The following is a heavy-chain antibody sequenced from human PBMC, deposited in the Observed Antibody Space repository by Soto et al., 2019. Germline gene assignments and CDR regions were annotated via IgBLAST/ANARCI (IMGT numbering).Heavy chain of an antibody. CDR2: INPSGGST. Sequence: ASVKVSCKASGYTFTSYYMHWVRQAPGQGLEWMGIINPSGGSTSYAQKLQGRVTMTRDTSTSTVYMELSSLRSEDTAVYYCARVIEYYDFWSGYYSNWFDPWGQGTLVTVSS. D-gene: IGHD3-3*01. V-gene: IGHV1-46*01. CDR3: ARVIEYYDFWSGYYSNWFDP. CDR1: GYTFTSYY. J-gene: IGHJ5*02.